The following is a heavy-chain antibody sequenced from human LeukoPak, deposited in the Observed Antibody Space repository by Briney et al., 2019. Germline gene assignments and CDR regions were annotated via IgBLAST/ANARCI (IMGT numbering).Heavy chain of an antibody. CDR2: IYTSGST. Sequence: SQTLSLTCTVSGGSISSGSYYWSWIRQPAGKGLEWIGRIYTSGSTNYNPSLKSRVTISVDTSKNQFSLKLSSVTAADTAVYYCARDLHRSDAFDIWGQGTMVTVSS. CDR1: GGSISSGSYY. CDR3: ARDLHRSDAFDI. J-gene: IGHJ3*02. V-gene: IGHV4-61*02.